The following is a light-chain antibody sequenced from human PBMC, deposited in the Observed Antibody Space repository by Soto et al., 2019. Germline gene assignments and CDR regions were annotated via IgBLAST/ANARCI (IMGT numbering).Light chain of an antibody. CDR1: QSVSSSY. V-gene: IGKV3-20*01. CDR2: GAS. J-gene: IGKJ4*01. CDR3: QQYGSSPS. Sequence: EIVLTQSPGTLSLSPGERATLSCRASQSVSSSYLAWYQQKPGQPPRLLIYGASSRATGIPDRFSGSGSGTDFTLTISRLEPEDFAVYYCQQYGSSPSFGGGTKVEIK.